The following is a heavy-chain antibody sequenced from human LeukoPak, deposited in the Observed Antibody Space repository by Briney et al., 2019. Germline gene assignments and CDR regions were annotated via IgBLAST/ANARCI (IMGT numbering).Heavy chain of an antibody. CDR1: GGSFSGYY. V-gene: IGHV4-34*01. J-gene: IGHJ4*02. CDR2: INHSGSS. D-gene: IGHD3-22*01. Sequence: SSEALSLTCAVYGGSFSGYYWSWIRQPPGKGLEWIGEINHSGSSNYNPSLKSRVTISVDTSKNQFSLKLSSVTAADTAVYYCASSGYYRDHDYWGQGTLVTVSS. CDR3: ASSGYYRDHDY.